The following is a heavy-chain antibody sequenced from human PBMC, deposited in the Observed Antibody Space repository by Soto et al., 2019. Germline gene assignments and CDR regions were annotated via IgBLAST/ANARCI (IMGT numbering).Heavy chain of an antibody. D-gene: IGHD3-9*01. CDR1: GDSISSDSYY. V-gene: IGHV4-61*01. CDR2: IYYSGST. CDR3: ARGWSLRYFDWLVGGMDV. J-gene: IGHJ6*02. Sequence: TSETLSLTCTVSGDSISSDSYYWSWIRQPPGKGLERIGYIYYSGSTNYNPSLKSRVTISVDTSKNQFSLKLSSVTAADTAVYYCARGWSLRYFDWLVGGMDVWGQGTTVTVSS.